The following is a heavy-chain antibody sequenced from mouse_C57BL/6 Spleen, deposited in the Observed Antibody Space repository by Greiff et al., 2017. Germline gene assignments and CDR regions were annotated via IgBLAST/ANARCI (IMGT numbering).Heavy chain of an antibody. D-gene: IGHD1-1*01. CDR3: AREGITTVVATRYFDV. Sequence: EVQRVESGPGLVKPSQSLSLTCSVTGYSITSGYYWNWIRQFPGNKLEWMGYISYDGSNNYNPSLKNPISITRDTSKNQFFLKLNSVTTEDTATYYCAREGITTVVATRYFDVWGTGTTVTVSS. J-gene: IGHJ1*03. CDR2: ISYDGSN. V-gene: IGHV3-6*01. CDR1: GYSITSGYY.